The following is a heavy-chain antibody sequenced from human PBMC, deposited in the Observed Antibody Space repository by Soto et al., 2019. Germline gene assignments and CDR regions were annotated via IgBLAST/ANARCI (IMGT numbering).Heavy chain of an antibody. CDR3: ARPITTVTQYYYYYGMDV. CDR2: ISYDGSNK. D-gene: IGHD4-17*01. J-gene: IGHJ6*02. V-gene: IGHV3-30-3*01. CDR1: GFTFSSYA. Sequence: GGSLRLSCAASGFTFSSYAMHWVRQAPGKGLEWVAVISYDGSNKYYADSVKGRFTISRDNSKNTLYLQMNSLRAEDTAVYYCARPITTVTQYYYYYGMDVWGQGTTVTVYS.